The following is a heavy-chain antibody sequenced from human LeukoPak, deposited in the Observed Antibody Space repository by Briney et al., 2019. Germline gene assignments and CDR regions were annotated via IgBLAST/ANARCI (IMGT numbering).Heavy chain of an antibody. CDR1: GFTVSSNY. D-gene: IGHD4-17*01. V-gene: IGHV3-66*01. J-gene: IGHJ4*02. CDR2: IYSGGST. Sequence: GESLRLSCAASGFTVSSNYMSWVRQAPGKGLEWVSVIYSGGSTYYADSVKGRFTISRDNSKNTLYLQMNSLRAEDTAVYYCAREDGDYVVDYWGQGTLVTVSS. CDR3: AREDGDYVVDY.